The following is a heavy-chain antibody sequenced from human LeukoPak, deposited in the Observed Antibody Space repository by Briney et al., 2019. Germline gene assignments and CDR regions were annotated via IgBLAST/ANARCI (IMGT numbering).Heavy chain of an antibody. V-gene: IGHV1-2*02. CDR1: GYTFTGYY. CDR2: INPNSGGT. J-gene: IGHJ4*02. CDR3: ARSPLGYSSSRYSAEVDFDY. Sequence: ASVKVSCKASGYTFTGYYMHWVRQAPGQGLEWMGWINPNSGGTNYAQKFQGRVTMTRDTSISTAYMELSRLRSGDTAVYYCARSPLGYSSSRYSAEVDFDYWGQGTLVTVSS. D-gene: IGHD6-13*01.